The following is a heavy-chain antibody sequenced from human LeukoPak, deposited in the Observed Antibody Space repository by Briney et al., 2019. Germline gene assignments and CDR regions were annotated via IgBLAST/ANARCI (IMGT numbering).Heavy chain of an antibody. Sequence: GGSLRLSCAASGFTFRSYGMHGVREAPGKGLEWVAFIWYDGSNKNYADSVKGRFTISRDNSKNTLYLQMNSLRGEDTALYYCAKDLRYATDYWGQGTLVTVSS. J-gene: IGHJ4*02. CDR1: GFTFRSYG. CDR2: IWYDGSNK. CDR3: AKDLRYATDY. V-gene: IGHV3-30*02. D-gene: IGHD5-12*01.